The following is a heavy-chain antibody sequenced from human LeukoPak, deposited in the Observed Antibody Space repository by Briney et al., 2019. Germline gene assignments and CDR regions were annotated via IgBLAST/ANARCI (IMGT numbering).Heavy chain of an antibody. V-gene: IGHV3-48*03. CDR2: ISSSTSTI. Sequence: PGGSLRLFCAASGITLSTHEMNVVRQAPGEGLEWGSYISSSTSTIYYGDYVKGRFTISRDNAKNSLYLHMNSLRAEDTAVYYCARGGWNYVFNSWGQGTLVTVSS. CDR1: GITLSTHE. D-gene: IGHD1-7*01. CDR3: ARGGWNYVFNS. J-gene: IGHJ4*02.